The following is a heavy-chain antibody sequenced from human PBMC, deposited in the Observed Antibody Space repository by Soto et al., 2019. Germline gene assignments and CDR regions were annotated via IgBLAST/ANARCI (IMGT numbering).Heavy chain of an antibody. CDR3: ARDQPGGYNYGMDV. J-gene: IGHJ6*02. CDR1: GYTFSSFG. V-gene: IGHV1-18*04. CDR2: ISGFNANA. Sequence: ASVKVSCNASGYTFSSFGINWVRQAPGQGLEWMGWISGFNANAKYAQTVQGRVTMTTDTSTNTVYMELRSLRSDDTAVYYCARDQPGGYNYGMDVWGQGTTVTVSS. D-gene: IGHD2-2*02.